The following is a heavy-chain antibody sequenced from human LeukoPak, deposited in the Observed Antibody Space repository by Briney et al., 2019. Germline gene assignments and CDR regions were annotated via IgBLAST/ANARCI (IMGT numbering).Heavy chain of an antibody. CDR1: GGSISSSSYY. CDR2: IYYSGNT. D-gene: IGHD1-26*01. V-gene: IGHV4-39*01. CDR3: ARLGGAFDI. J-gene: IGHJ3*02. Sequence: SETLSLTCTVSGGSISSSSYYWGWIRQPPGKGLEWIGSIYYSGNTYYNPSLKSRVTISVDTSKNQFSLRLSSVAAADTAVYYCARLGGAFDIWGQATMVTVSS.